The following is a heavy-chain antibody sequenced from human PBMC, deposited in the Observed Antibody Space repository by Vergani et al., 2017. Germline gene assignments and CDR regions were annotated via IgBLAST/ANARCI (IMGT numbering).Heavy chain of an antibody. D-gene: IGHD6-13*01. CDR3: ARGKLVHQYSSSWKPIDY. Sequence: QVQLQQWGAGLLKPSETLSLTCAVYGGSFSGYYWSWIRQPPEKGLEWIGEINHSGSTNYNPSLKSRFTISVDTSKNPFSLKLSSVTAADTAVYYCARGKLVHQYSSSWKPIDYWGQGTLVTVSS. J-gene: IGHJ4*02. CDR1: GGSFSGYY. V-gene: IGHV4-34*01. CDR2: INHSGST.